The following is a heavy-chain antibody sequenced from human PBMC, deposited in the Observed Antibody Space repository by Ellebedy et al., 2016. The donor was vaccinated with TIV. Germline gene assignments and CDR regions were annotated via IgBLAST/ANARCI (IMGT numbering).Heavy chain of an antibody. J-gene: IGHJ4*02. V-gene: IGHV3-9*01. CDR1: GFTFDDYA. CDR3: AKDLNRVATSPFDC. D-gene: IGHD5-12*01. CDR2: ISWNSGSV. Sequence: GGSLRLSXAASGFTFDDYAMHWVRQVPGKGLEWVSGISWNSGSVGYADSVRGRFTISRDNSRNMLFLQMDSLRAEDTAVYFCAKDLNRVATSPFDCWGQGSLVTVSS.